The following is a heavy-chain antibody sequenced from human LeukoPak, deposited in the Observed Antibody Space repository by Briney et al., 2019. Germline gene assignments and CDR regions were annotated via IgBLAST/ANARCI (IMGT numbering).Heavy chain of an antibody. Sequence: SETLPLTCTISGDSIGRINYFWGWIRQAPGKGLEWIVSMSYSGHTYYNPSLKSRVTTSIDTSKNQLSLNLKSVTAADTAVYYCAKLISSSWYYFDYWGQGTLVTVSS. CDR1: GDSIGRINYF. CDR3: AKLISSSWYYFDY. V-gene: IGHV4-39*07. CDR2: MSYSGHT. D-gene: IGHD6-13*01. J-gene: IGHJ4*02.